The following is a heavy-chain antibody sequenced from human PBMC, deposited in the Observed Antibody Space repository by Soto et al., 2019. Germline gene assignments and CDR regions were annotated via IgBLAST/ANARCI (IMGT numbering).Heavy chain of an antibody. D-gene: IGHD3-22*01. V-gene: IGHV3-13*01. CDR2: IGTAGDT. Sequence: LRLSCAASGFTFSSYDMHWVRQATGKGLEWVSAIGTAGDTYYPGSVKGRFTISRENAKNSLYLQMNSLRAEDTAVYYCARARAQYYYDSSGYSSTNHYGMDVWGQGTTVTVSS. CDR3: ARARAQYYYDSSGYSSTNHYGMDV. J-gene: IGHJ6*02. CDR1: GFTFSSYD.